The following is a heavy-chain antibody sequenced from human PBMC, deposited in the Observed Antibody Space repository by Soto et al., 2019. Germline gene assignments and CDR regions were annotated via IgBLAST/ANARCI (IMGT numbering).Heavy chain of an antibody. Sequence: GGSLRLSCAASGFTFSSYAMSWVRQAPGKGLEWVSAISGSGGSTYYADSVKGRFTISRDNSKNTLYLQMNSLRAEDTAVYYCAKDRGPVGATTSDWFDPWGQGTLVTVSS. D-gene: IGHD1-26*01. CDR3: AKDRGPVGATTSDWFDP. CDR2: ISGSGGST. V-gene: IGHV3-23*01. CDR1: GFTFSSYA. J-gene: IGHJ5*02.